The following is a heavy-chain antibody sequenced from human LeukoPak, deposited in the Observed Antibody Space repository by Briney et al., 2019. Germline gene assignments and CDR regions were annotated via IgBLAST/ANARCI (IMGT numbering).Heavy chain of an antibody. CDR2: ISFEGGNK. CDR3: AKDSPGVRGCAEY. J-gene: IGHJ4*02. D-gene: IGHD3-10*02. Sequence: PGRSLRRSCAASGFTFSSSGMHWVRQAPGKGLEWVAFISFEGGNKYYADSVKGRFTLSRDNYRNTLSLQMDSLRGEDTAVYYCAKDSPGVRGCAEYWGQGTLVTVSS. CDR1: GFTFSSSG. V-gene: IGHV3-30*18.